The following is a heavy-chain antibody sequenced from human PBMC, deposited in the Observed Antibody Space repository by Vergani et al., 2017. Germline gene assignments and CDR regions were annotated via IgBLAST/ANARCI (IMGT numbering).Heavy chain of an antibody. V-gene: IGHV4-61*02. CDR3: ARELSYYYGSGSDDYNPYYYEGMDV. J-gene: IGHJ6*02. CDR2: VYTSGMT. CDR1: GGSINTGAYY. D-gene: IGHD3-10*01. Sequence: QVQLQESGPRLVRPSQTLSLTCTVSGGSINTGAYYWSWIRQPAGKGLEWIGRVYTSGMTNYNPSLNSRVTMSVDTSKNQFSLKLRSVTAGDTAVYFCARELSYYYGSGSDDYNPYYYEGMDVWGPGTTVTVSS.